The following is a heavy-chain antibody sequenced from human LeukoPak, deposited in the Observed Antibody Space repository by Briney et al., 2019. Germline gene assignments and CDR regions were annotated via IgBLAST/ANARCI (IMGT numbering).Heavy chain of an antibody. CDR3: ARLDTAMAKGGY. V-gene: IGHV3-9*01. D-gene: IGHD5-18*01. CDR2: ISFNSGRI. J-gene: IGHJ4*02. CDR1: GFTFYDYG. Sequence: PGGSLRLSCAASGFTFYDYGMHWVRLAPGKGLEWVSGISFNSGRIGYADSVKGRFTISRDNAKNSVYMQMNSLRAEDTAVYYCARLDTAMAKGGYWGQGTLVTVSS.